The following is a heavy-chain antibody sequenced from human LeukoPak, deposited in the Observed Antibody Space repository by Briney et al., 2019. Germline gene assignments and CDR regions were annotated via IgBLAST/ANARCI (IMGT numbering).Heavy chain of an antibody. CDR2: IIPIFGTA. CDR1: GGTFSSYA. J-gene: IGHJ4*02. Sequence: ASVKVSCKASGGTFSSYAISWVRQAPGQGLEWMGGIIPIFGTANYAQKFQGRVTITTDESTSTAYMELSSLRSEDTAVYYCARAGYYGSGSSYYFDYWGQGTLVTVSS. CDR3: ARAGYYGSGSSYYFDY. V-gene: IGHV1-69*05. D-gene: IGHD3-10*01.